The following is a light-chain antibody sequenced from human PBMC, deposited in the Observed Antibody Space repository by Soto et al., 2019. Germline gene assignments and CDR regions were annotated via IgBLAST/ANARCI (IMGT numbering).Light chain of an antibody. CDR2: AAS. CDR3: LAHNSCTYT. Sequence: DIQMTQSPSSLSASVGDRVTIICRASQDTRNNLGWFQQIPGKAPKRLIYAASIWESGVPSRFSGSGSVTGFTLTISSLQTEDFQSYYCLAHNSCTYTFGHGTKLEPK. J-gene: IGKJ2*01. V-gene: IGKV1-17*01. CDR1: QDTRNN.